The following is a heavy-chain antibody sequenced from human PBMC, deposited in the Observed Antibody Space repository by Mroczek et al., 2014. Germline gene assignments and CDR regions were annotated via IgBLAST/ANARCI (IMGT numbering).Heavy chain of an antibody. D-gene: IGHD4-23*01. CDR2: ISWNSGSI. V-gene: IGHV3-9*01. J-gene: IGHJ3*02. CDR1: GFTFDDYA. CDR3: AKDHLRYYGGQGGNAFDI. Sequence: VQLVESGGGLVQPGRSLRLSCAASGFTFDDYAMHWVRQAPGKGLEWVSGISWNSGSIGYADSVKGRFTISRDNAKNSLYLQMNSLRAEDTALYYCAKDHLRYYGGQGGNAFDIWGQGTMVTVSS.